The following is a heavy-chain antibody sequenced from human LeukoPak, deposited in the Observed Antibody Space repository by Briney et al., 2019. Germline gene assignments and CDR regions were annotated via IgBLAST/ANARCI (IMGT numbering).Heavy chain of an antibody. V-gene: IGHV3-48*01. D-gene: IGHD1-26*01. CDR2: ISSSSSTI. Sequence: GGSLRLSCAASGFTFSSYSMNWVRQAPGKGLEWVAYISSSSSTIYYADSVKGRFTISRDNAKNSLYLQMNSLRAEDTAVYYCARGIVGAQGLSEYFQHWGQGTLVTVSS. CDR3: ARGIVGAQGLSEYFQH. CDR1: GFTFSSYS. J-gene: IGHJ1*01.